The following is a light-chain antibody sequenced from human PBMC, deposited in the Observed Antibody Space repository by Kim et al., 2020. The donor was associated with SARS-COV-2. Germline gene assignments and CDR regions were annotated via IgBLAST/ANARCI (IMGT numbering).Light chain of an antibody. CDR2: DAS. Sequence: SPGERATLSCRASQSVSSYLAWYQQKPGQAPRLLIYDASNRATGIPARFSGSGSGTDFTLTISSLEPEDFAVYYCQQRSNWPPITFGQGIRLEIK. V-gene: IGKV3-11*01. J-gene: IGKJ5*01. CDR3: QQRSNWPPIT. CDR1: QSVSSY.